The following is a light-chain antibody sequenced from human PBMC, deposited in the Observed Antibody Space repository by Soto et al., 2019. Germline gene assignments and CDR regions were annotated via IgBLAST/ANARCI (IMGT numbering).Light chain of an antibody. CDR3: AAWDDSVNGWV. CDR2: SND. V-gene: IGLV1-44*01. CDR1: SSNIGGNT. Sequence: QSVLTQPPSASGTPGQRVTMSCSGSSSNIGGNTVNWYQQMPGTAPKLLIYSNDQRPSGVPDRFSGSKSGTSASLAISGLQSEDEADCYCAAWDDSVNGWVFGGGTKLTVL. J-gene: IGLJ3*02.